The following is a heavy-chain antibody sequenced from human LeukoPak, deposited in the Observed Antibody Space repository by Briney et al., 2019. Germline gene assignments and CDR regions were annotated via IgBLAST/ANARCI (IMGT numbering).Heavy chain of an antibody. CDR1: GGSISSYY. V-gene: IGHV4-4*08. CDR3: ARDRGERGRTDY. D-gene: IGHD1-1*01. Sequence: SETLSLTCTVSGGSISSYYWSWIRQPPGKGLEWIGRIYTSGSTNYNPSLKSRVTISVDTSKNQFSLKLSSVTAADTAVYYCARDRGERGRTDYWGQGTLVTVSS. J-gene: IGHJ4*02. CDR2: IYTSGST.